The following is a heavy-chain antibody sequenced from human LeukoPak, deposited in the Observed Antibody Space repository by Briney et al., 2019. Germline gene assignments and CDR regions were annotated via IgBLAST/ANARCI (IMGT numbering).Heavy chain of an antibody. Sequence: ASVKVSCKASGYTFTSYAMNWVRQAPGQGLEWMGWINTNTGNPTYAQGFTGRFVFSLDTSVSTSYLQISSLKAEDTAVYYCTTDLHYYDSPSDAFDIWGQGTMVTVSS. D-gene: IGHD3-22*01. V-gene: IGHV7-4-1*02. CDR3: TTDLHYYDSPSDAFDI. CDR1: GYTFTSYA. J-gene: IGHJ3*02. CDR2: INTNTGNP.